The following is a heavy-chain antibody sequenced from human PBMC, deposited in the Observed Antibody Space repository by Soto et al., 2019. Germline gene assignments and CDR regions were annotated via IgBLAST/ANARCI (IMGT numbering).Heavy chain of an antibody. CDR3: AIFLHDYDSSGFDSIS. J-gene: IGHJ5*02. CDR1: GGSISRGGNY. D-gene: IGHD3-22*01. Sequence: TFPPTYTVSGGSISRGGNYWSWIRQHPGKGLEWIGYIYYSGSTYYNPSLKSRVTISVDTSKNQFSLKLSSVTAADTAVYYCAIFLHDYDSSGFDSISWRQGLLVSV. CDR2: IYYSGST. V-gene: IGHV4-31*03.